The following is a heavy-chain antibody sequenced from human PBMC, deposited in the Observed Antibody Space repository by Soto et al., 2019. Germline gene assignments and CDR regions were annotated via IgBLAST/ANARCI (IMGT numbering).Heavy chain of an antibody. CDR1: GFTFSDYY. D-gene: IGHD5-12*01. CDR2: ISSSGSTI. V-gene: IGHV3-11*01. Sequence: PGGSLRLSCAASGFTFSDYYMSWIRQAPGKGLEWVSYISSSGSTIYYADSVKGRFTISRDNAKNSLYLQMNNLRAEDTAVYYCARVEGLVARSYYYYYYMDVWGKGTTVTVSS. CDR3: ARVEGLVARSYYYYYYMDV. J-gene: IGHJ6*03.